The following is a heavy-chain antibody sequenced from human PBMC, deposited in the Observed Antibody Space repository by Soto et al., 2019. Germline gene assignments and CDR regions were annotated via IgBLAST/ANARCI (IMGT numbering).Heavy chain of an antibody. CDR1: GFTFRSSW. D-gene: IGHD5-18*01. V-gene: IGHV3-48*02. CDR3: ASRYSYGYEFDY. CDR2: ISSSSTTI. J-gene: IGHJ4*02. Sequence: PGGSLRLSCEASGFTFRSSWMSWVRQAPGKGLEWVSYISSSSTTIYYADSVKGRFTIPRDNAKNSLYLQMNSLRDEDTAVYYCASRYSYGYEFDYWGQGTLVTVSS.